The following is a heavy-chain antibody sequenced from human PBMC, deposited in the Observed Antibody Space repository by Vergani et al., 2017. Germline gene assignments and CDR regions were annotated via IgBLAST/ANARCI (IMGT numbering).Heavy chain of an antibody. D-gene: IGHD6-19*01. CDR1: GASIRSSNYY. V-gene: IGHV4-39*01. J-gene: IGHJ5*02. Sequence: QLQLQESGPGLVKPSATLSLTCSVSGASIRSSNYYWGWIRQPPGKGLEWIASIYYSGGTYYNPSLKSRVTISVDTSQNQFSLTLSTVTAADTAVYFCARHSTVEWLVKLGWIDPWGQGILVTVSS. CDR2: IYYSGGT. CDR3: ARHSTVEWLVKLGWIDP.